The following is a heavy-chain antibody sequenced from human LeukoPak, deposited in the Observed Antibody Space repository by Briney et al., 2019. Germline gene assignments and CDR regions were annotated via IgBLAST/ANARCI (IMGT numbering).Heavy chain of an antibody. CDR3: ARGGLQLVNWFDP. D-gene: IGHD6-13*01. V-gene: IGHV4-61*08. CDR1: GGSISSGGYY. Sequence: SETLSLTCTVSGGSISSGGYYWSWIRQHPGKGLEWIGYIYYSGSTNYNPSLKSRVTISVDTSKNQFSLKLSSVTAADTAVYYCARGGLQLVNWFDPWGQGTLVTVSS. J-gene: IGHJ5*02. CDR2: IYYSGST.